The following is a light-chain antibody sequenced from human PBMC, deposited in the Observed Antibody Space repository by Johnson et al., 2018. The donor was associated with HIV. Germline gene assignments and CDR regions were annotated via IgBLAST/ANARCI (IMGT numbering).Light chain of an antibody. CDR3: GTWDTSLSAYV. J-gene: IGLJ1*01. CDR2: ENN. Sequence: QSVLTQPPSVSAAPGQKVTISCSGSTSNIGNNYVSWYQQLPGTAPKLVMHENNKRPSGIPDRFSGSKSGTSATLGITGLQTGDEADYYCGTWDTSLSAYVFGTGTTVTV. V-gene: IGLV1-51*02. CDR1: TSNIGNNY.